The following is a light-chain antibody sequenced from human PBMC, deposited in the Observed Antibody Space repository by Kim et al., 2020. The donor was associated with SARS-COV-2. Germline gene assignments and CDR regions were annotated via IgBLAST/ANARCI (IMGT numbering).Light chain of an antibody. CDR3: QQYKNWPYT. CDR1: QSVSRN. Sequence: SVAPGERATLACRASQSVSRNLAWYQQKPGQAPRLLIYGAFTRATGIPARFSGSGSGTEFTLTINSLQSEDFAVYYCQQYKNWPYTFGQGTKLEI. J-gene: IGKJ2*01. V-gene: IGKV3-15*01. CDR2: GAF.